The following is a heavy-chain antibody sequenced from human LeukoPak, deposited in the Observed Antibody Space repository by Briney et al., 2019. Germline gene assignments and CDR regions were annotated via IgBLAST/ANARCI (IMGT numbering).Heavy chain of an antibody. V-gene: IGHV4-59*01. Sequence: SETLSLTCTVSGGSISSYYWSWIRQPPGKGLEWIGYIYYSGSTNYNPSLKSRVTISVDTSKNQFSLKLSSLTASDTAVYYCARDVDRSGWYDVFDIWAKGQWSASLQ. D-gene: IGHD6-19*01. J-gene: IGHJ3*02. CDR1: GGSISSYY. CDR3: ARDVDRSGWYDVFDI. CDR2: IYYSGST.